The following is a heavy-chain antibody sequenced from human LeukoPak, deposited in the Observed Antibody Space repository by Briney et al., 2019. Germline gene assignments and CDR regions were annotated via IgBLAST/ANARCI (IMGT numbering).Heavy chain of an antibody. D-gene: IGHD3-22*01. V-gene: IGHV1-69*05. J-gene: IGHJ1*01. Sequence: SVKVSCKASGGTFSSYAISWVRQAPGQGLEWMGGIIPIFGTANYAQKFQGRVTITTDESTSTAYMALSSLRSEDTAVYYCARDPSSSSWLPKLARWGQGTLVTVSS. CDR2: IIPIFGTA. CDR3: ARDPSSSSWLPKLAR. CDR1: GGTFSSYA.